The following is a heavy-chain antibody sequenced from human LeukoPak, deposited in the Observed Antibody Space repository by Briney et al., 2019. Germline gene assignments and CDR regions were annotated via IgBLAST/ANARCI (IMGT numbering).Heavy chain of an antibody. Sequence: PGGSLRLSCAASGFTFSSYGMHWVRQAPGKGLEWVAVISYDGSNKYYADSVKGRFTISRDNSKNTLYLQMNSLRAEDTAVYYCAKDQGITMVRGVDYWGQGTLVTVSS. CDR1: GFTFSSYG. CDR3: AKDQGITMVRGVDY. V-gene: IGHV3-30*18. J-gene: IGHJ4*02. CDR2: ISYDGSNK. D-gene: IGHD3-10*01.